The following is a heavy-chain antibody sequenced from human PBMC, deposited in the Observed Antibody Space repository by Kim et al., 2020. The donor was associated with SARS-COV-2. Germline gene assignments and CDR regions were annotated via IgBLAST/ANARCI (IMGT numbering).Heavy chain of an antibody. CDR3: ARAPYDNAPPFDY. Sequence: ASVKVSCKASGYTFTGYYIHWVRQAPGQGLEWMEWINPNSGGTNYAQKFQGRVTMTRDTSISTAYMELSRLRSDDTAVYFCARAPYDNAPPFDYWGQGTLVTVSS. CDR1: GYTFTGYY. CDR2: INPNSGGT. V-gene: IGHV1-2*02. D-gene: IGHD3-16*01. J-gene: IGHJ4*02.